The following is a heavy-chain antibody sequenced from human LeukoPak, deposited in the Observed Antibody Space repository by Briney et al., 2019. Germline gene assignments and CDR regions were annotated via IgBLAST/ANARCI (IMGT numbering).Heavy chain of an antibody. V-gene: IGHV3-23*01. D-gene: IGHD5-12*01. J-gene: IGHJ4*02. CDR2: IGGSGGST. Sequence: PGGSLRLSCAASGLTFSSYAMPWVRQAPGKGLEWVSAIGGSGGSTYYADSVKGRFTISRDNFKDTLNLQMNSLRAEDTAIYYCAKARTSAYDFSLDYWGQGSLVTVSS. CDR3: AKARTSAYDFSLDY. CDR1: GLTFSSYA.